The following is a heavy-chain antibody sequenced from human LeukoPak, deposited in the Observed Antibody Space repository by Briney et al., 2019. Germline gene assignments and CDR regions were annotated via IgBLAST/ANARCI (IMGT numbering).Heavy chain of an antibody. CDR2: ISYDGSNK. V-gene: IGHV3-30*18. D-gene: IGHD2-2*01. CDR3: AKVYCSSTSCYYYGMDV. CDR1: GFTFNNYG. J-gene: IGHJ6*02. Sequence: PGKSLRLSCAASGFTFNNYGMHWVRQAPGKGLEWVAVISYDGSNKYYADSVKGRFTISRDNSKNTLYLQMNSLRAEDTAVYYCAKVYCSSTSCYYYGMDVWGQGTTVTVSS.